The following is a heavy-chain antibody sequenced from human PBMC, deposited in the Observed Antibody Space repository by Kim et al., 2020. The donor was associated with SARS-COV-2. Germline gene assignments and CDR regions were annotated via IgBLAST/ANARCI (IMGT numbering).Heavy chain of an antibody. CDR2: IYYSGST. D-gene: IGHD3-16*01. J-gene: IGHJ6*02. CDR3: ARAVAGGYYYYGMDV. Sequence: SETLSLTCTVSGDSISSGDYYWSWIRQPPGKGLEWIGYIYYSGSTYYNPSLKSRLTISVDTSKNQFSLNLSSVTAADTAVYYCARAVAGGYYYYGMDVWGQGTTVAVSS. V-gene: IGHV4-30-4*01. CDR1: GDSISSGDYY.